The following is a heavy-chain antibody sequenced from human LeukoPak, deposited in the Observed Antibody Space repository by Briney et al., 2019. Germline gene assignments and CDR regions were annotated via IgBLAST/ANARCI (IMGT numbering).Heavy chain of an antibody. J-gene: IGHJ6*02. D-gene: IGHD2-2*01. V-gene: IGHV4-34*01. CDR1: GGSFSGYY. Sequence: SETLSLTCAVYGGSFSGYYWSWIRQPPGKGLEWIGEINHSGNTNYNPSLKSRVSISVDTSKNQFSLKLSSVTAADTAMHYCARASLVVPAALLYYYGMDVWGQGTTVTVSS. CDR2: INHSGNT. CDR3: ARASLVVPAALLYYYGMDV.